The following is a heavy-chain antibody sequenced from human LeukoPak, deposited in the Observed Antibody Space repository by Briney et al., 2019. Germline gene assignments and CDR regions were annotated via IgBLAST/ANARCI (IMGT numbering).Heavy chain of an antibody. J-gene: IGHJ4*02. CDR1: GFTFSNYG. CDR3: ARDITGDPPPYYFDY. D-gene: IGHD7-27*01. Sequence: GGSLRLSCAASGFTFSNYGLHWVRQAPGKGLEWLAVMWFDGSHKYYADSVKGRFTISRDNSKSMLYLQMHSLRAEDTAVYYCARDITGDPPPYYFDYWGQGSLVTVSS. V-gene: IGHV3-33*01. CDR2: MWFDGSHK.